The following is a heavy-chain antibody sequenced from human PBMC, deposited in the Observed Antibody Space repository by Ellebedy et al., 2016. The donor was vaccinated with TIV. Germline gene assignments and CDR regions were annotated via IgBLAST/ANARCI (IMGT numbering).Heavy chain of an antibody. CDR1: GFTFSNYA. D-gene: IGHD6-13*01. CDR2: TSGSSYSR. J-gene: IGHJ6*02. Sequence: PGGSLRLSCAASGFTFSNYAMNWVRQAPGKGPEWVSVTSGSSYSRNYADSVKGRFTISRDNSQNTLYLQMNSLRAEDTAVYYCAKGRGESSNSSLDVWGQGTTVTVSS. V-gene: IGHV3-23*01. CDR3: AKGRGESSNSSLDV.